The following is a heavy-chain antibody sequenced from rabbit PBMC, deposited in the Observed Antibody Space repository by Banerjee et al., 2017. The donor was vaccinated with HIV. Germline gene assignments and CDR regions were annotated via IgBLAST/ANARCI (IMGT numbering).Heavy chain of an antibody. D-gene: IGHD4-1*01. CDR1: GFDFSSNA. CDR2: INTSSGNT. V-gene: IGHV1S45*01. CDR3: ARDGSGWGANFNL. J-gene: IGHJ4*01. Sequence: QEQLEESGGDLVKPEGSLTLTCTASGFDFSSNAMCWVRQAPGKGLEWIACINTSSGNTVYATWAKGRFTISKTSWTTVTLQMTSLTAADTATYFCARDGSGWGANFNLWGPGTLVTVS.